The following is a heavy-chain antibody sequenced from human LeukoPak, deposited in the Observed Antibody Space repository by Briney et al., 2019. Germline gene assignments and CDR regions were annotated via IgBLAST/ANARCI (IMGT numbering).Heavy chain of an antibody. CDR2: IKQDGSEK. Sequence: GGSLRLSCAASGFTFSSYWMSWVRQAPGKGLEWVANIKQDGSEKYYVDSVKGRFTISRDNAKNSLYLQMNSLRAEDTAVYYCARENVEMATITPDFDYWGQGTLVTVSS. D-gene: IGHD5-24*01. CDR3: ARENVEMATITPDFDY. J-gene: IGHJ4*02. V-gene: IGHV3-7*01. CDR1: GFTFSSYW.